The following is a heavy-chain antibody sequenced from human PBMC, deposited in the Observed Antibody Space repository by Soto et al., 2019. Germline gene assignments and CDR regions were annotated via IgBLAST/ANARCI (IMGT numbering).Heavy chain of an antibody. CDR1: GFTFSSYA. D-gene: IGHD3-3*01. CDR3: ARDKRDLRFLEWSYYFDF. CDR2: ISYDGSNK. V-gene: IGHV3-30-3*01. J-gene: IGHJ4*02. Sequence: GSLRLSCAASGFTFSSYAMHGVRQAPGKELEWVAVISYDGSNKYYADSVKGRFTISRDNSKNTLYLQMNSLRAEDTAVYYCARDKRDLRFLEWSYYFDFWGQGT.